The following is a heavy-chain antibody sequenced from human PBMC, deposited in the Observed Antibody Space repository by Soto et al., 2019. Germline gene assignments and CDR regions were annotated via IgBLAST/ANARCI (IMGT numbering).Heavy chain of an antibody. CDR1: GGSISSGGYS. V-gene: IGHV4-30-2*01. J-gene: IGHJ4*02. Sequence: SETLSLTCGVSGGSISSGGYSWGWIRQPPGKGLEWIGYIYHSGSTYYNPSLKSRVTISVDRSKNQFSLKLSSVTAADTAVYYCARGSLDYYGSGSYYPNWGQGTLVTVSS. CDR3: ARGSLDYYGSGSYYPN. CDR2: IYHSGST. D-gene: IGHD3-10*01.